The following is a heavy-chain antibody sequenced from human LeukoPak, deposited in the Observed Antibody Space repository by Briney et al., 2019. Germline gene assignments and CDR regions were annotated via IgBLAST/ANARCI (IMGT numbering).Heavy chain of an antibody. D-gene: IGHD3-10*01. J-gene: IGHJ4*02. V-gene: IGHV1-2*02. CDR1: GYTFTVYY. CDR3: ARYGSGFYPPLDY. CDR2: INPNSGDT. Sequence: GASVTVSFTASGYTFTVYYMHWVRQAPGQGLEWMGWINPNSGDTNYAQKFQGRVTMTRDTSISTAYMELSRLRSDDTAVYYCARYGSGFYPPLDYWGQGTLVTVSS.